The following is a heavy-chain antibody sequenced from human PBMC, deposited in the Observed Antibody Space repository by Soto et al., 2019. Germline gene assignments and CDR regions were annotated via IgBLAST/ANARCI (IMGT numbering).Heavy chain of an antibody. V-gene: IGHV4-39*07. CDR2: IYYSGST. CDR1: GGSISSSSYY. CDR3: ARELGWQLWPSYGMDV. J-gene: IGHJ6*02. D-gene: IGHD5-18*01. Sequence: SETLSLTCTVSGGSISSSSYYWGWIRQPPRKGLEWIGSIYYSGSTYYNPSLKSRVTISVDTSNNQFSLKLSSVTAADTAVYYCARELGWQLWPSYGMDVWGQGTTVTVSS.